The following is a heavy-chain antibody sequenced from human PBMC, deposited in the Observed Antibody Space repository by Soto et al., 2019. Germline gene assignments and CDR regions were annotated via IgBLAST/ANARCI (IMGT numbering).Heavy chain of an antibody. Sequence: GGSLRLSCAASGFAFSTYSMSWVRQAPGKGLEWVSSISGSGSYTHYADFLRGRFTISRDNAKTSLFLQMDSLRAEDTAVYYCAREGINNYNEFYFDSWGQGTVVTVSS. D-gene: IGHD4-4*01. CDR3: AREGINNYNEFYFDS. CDR1: GFAFSTYS. V-gene: IGHV3-21*06. J-gene: IGHJ4*02. CDR2: ISGSGSYT.